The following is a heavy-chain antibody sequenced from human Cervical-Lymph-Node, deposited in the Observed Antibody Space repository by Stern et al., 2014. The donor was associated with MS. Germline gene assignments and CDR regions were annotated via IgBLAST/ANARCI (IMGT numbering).Heavy chain of an antibody. V-gene: IGHV3-33*02. D-gene: IGHD1-26*01. CDR2: ISYDGSYK. CDR1: GFTFSKYG. CDR3: AREYTTSSKVYGMDV. J-gene: IGHJ6*02. Sequence: QVQLVQSGGGVVPPGRSLRLSCAASGFTFSKYGIHWVRQAPGTGLEWLAVISYDGSYKNYADSGRGRFTISRDKPRNTVFLQMNSLRAEDTAGYQCAREYTTSSKVYGMDVWGQGTTVTVSS.